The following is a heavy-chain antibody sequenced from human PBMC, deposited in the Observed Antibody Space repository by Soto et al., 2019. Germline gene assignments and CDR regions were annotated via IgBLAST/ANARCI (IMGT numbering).Heavy chain of an antibody. Sequence: PGGSLRLSCAASGFTFRRNNMNWVRQAPGKGLEWVASISSSGDYLYYADSVKGRFIISRDNFQNSLFLQMNTLKPEDTAVYYCAXGQGAAIGDYYYHGMDVWGQGTTVTVSS. CDR3: AXGQGAAIGDYYYHGMDV. J-gene: IGHJ6*02. V-gene: IGHV3-21*04. D-gene: IGHD2-2*02. CDR1: GFTFRRNN. CDR2: ISSSGDYL.